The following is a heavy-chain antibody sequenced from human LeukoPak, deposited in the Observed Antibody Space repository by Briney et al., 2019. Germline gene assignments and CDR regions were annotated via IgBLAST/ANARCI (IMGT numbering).Heavy chain of an antibody. D-gene: IGHD3-22*01. V-gene: IGHV3-74*01. CDR2: INSDGSST. CDR1: GFTFSSYW. CDR3: ASPHSGWYEDYCDSSDPFDY. Sequence: PGGSLRLSCAASGFTFSSYWMHWVRQAPGKGLVWVSRINSDGSSTSYADSVKGRFTISRDNAKNTLYLQMNSLRAEDTAVYYCASPHSGWYEDYCDSSDPFDYWGQGTLVTVSS. J-gene: IGHJ4*02.